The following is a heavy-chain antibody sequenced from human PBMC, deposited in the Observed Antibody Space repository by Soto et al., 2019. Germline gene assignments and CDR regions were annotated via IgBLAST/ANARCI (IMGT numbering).Heavy chain of an antibody. D-gene: IGHD2-15*01. J-gene: IGHJ4*02. CDR2: ISGYTGST. V-gene: IGHV1-18*01. CDR3: ARGPPTSFSGGNCSSHYFDY. Sequence: QVQLVQSGAEVKKPGASVKVSCKASGYSFSSYGISWVRQAPGHGLEWMGWISGYTGSTNYGQKLQDRVTMTTDTSTSIAYMELRRLRSDDTAIYYSARGPPTSFSGGNCSSHYFDYWGKGTLVTVSS. CDR1: GYSFSSYG.